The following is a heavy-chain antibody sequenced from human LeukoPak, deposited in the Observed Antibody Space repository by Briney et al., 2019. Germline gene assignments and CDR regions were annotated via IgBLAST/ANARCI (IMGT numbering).Heavy chain of an antibody. CDR2: IIPIFGTA. CDR3: ARIWDYYYYMDV. CDR1: GGTFSSYA. Sequence: SVKVSCKASGGTFSSYAISWVRQAPGQGLEWMGGIIPIFGTANYAQKFQGRVTITADESTSTAYMELRSLRSDDTAVYYCARIWDYYYYMDVWGKGTTVTISS. D-gene: IGHD7-27*01. V-gene: IGHV1-69*13. J-gene: IGHJ6*03.